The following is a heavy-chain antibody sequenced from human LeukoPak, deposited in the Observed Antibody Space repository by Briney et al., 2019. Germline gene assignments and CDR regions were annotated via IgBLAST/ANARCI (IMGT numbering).Heavy chain of an antibody. D-gene: IGHD5-18*01. J-gene: IGHJ4*02. CDR1: GGSISSYF. CDR2: IYYSGST. V-gene: IGHV4-39*01. Sequence: SETLSLTCTVSGGSISSYFWGWIRQPPGKGLEWIGSIYYSGSTYYNPSLKSRVTMSVDTSKNQFSLKLSSVTAADTALYYCARTPIDGGYTYGQFDYWGQGTLVTVSS. CDR3: ARTPIDGGYTYGQFDY.